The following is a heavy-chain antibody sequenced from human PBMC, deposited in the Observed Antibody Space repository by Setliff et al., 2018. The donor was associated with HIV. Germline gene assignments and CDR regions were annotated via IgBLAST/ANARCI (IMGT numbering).Heavy chain of an antibody. CDR1: GGIFSSYA. V-gene: IGHV1-69*05. J-gene: IGHJ6*03. Sequence: GASVKVSCKASGGIFSSYAFSWVRQAPGQGLEWMGGIVPLFGSTDYAQKFQGRLTITTDESTSTAYMELSSLRSEDTAVYYCARAQQKLVQFYYYMDVWGKGTTFTVSS. CDR3: ARAQQKLVQFYYYMDV. D-gene: IGHD6-13*01. CDR2: IVPLFGST.